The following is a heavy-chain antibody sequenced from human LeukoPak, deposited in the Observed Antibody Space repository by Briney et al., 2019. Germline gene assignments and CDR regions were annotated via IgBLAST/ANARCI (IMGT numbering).Heavy chain of an antibody. CDR1: GFTFSSYE. Sequence: GGSLRLSCAASGFTFSSYEMNWVRQAPGKGLEWVSYISSSGSTIYYADSVKGRFTISRDNAKNSLYQQMNSLRAEDTAVYYCARESTAARFDYWGQGTLVTVSS. V-gene: IGHV3-48*03. J-gene: IGHJ4*02. D-gene: IGHD6-6*01. CDR3: ARESTAARFDY. CDR2: ISSSGSTI.